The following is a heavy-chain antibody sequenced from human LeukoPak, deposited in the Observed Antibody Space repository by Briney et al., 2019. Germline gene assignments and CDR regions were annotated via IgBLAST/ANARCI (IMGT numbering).Heavy chain of an antibody. CDR1: GYSISSGYY. CDR2: IYHSGST. J-gene: IGHJ4*02. Sequence: PTETLSLTCTVSGYSISSGYYWGWIRQPPGKGLEWIGSIYHSGSTYYNPSLKSRVTISVDTSKNQFSLKLSSVTAADTAVYYCAREGAYSSSPVDYWGQGTLVTVSS. V-gene: IGHV4-38-2*02. CDR3: AREGAYSSSPVDY. D-gene: IGHD6-13*01.